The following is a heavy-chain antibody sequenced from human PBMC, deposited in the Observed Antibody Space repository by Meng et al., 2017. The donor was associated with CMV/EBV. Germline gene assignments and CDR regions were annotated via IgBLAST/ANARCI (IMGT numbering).Heavy chain of an antibody. CDR3: ARHLVRHSSSWYSYYYYGMDV. Sequence: SETLSLTCTVSGYSISSGYYWGWIRQPPGKGLEWIGSIYHSESTYYNPSLKSRVTISVDTSKNQFSLKLSSVTAADTAVYYCARHLVRHSSSWYSYYYYGMDVWGQGTTVTVSS. D-gene: IGHD6-13*01. J-gene: IGHJ6*02. CDR2: IYHSEST. CDR1: GYSISSGYY. V-gene: IGHV4-38-2*02.